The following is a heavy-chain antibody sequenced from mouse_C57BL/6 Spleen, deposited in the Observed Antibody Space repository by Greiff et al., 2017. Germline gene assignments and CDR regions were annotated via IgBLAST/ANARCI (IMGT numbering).Heavy chain of an antibody. V-gene: IGHV7-3*01. Sequence: EVKLVESGGGLVQPGGSLSLSCAASGFTFTDYYMSWVRQPPGKALEWLGFIRNKANGYTTEYSASVKGRFTISRDNSQSILYLQMNALRAEDSATYYCARSSYGSNEDFDVWGTGTTVTVSS. CDR1: GFTFTDYY. CDR3: ARSSYGSNEDFDV. D-gene: IGHD1-1*01. CDR2: IRNKANGYTT. J-gene: IGHJ1*03.